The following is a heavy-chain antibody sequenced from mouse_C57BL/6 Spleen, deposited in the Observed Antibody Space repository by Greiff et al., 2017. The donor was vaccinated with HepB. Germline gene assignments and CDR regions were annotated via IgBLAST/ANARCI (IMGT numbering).Heavy chain of an antibody. Sequence: VHVKQSGAELVRPGASVKLSCTASGFNIKDDYMHWVKQRPDQGLEWIGWIDPENGDTEYASKFQGKATITADTSSNTAYLQLSSLTSEDTAVYYCTTPYYDYDVWFAYWGQGTLVTVSA. CDR3: TTPYYDYDVWFAY. D-gene: IGHD2-4*01. CDR2: IDPENGDT. V-gene: IGHV14-4*01. CDR1: GFNIKDDY. J-gene: IGHJ3*01.